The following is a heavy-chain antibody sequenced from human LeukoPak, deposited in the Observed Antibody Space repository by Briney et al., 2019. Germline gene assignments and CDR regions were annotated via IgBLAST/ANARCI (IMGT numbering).Heavy chain of an antibody. CDR3: AREARLGELSLYFLDY. D-gene: IGHD3-16*02. CDR1: GGSISSSNW. J-gene: IGHJ4*02. V-gene: IGHV4-4*02. Sequence: SGTLSLTCAVSGGSISSSNWWSWVRQPPGKGLEWIGEIYHSGSTNYNPSLKSRVTISVDKSKNQFSLKLSSVTAADTAVYYCAREARLGELSLYFLDYWGQGTLVTVSS. CDR2: IYHSGST.